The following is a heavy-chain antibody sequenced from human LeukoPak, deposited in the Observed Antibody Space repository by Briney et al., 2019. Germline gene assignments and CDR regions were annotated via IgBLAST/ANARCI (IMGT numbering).Heavy chain of an antibody. J-gene: IGHJ4*02. V-gene: IGHV3-23*01. CDR2: ISGRGDSR. CDR1: GLNFSPYS. Sequence: GGSLRLSCVVSGLNFSPYSISWVRQPPGKWLEWVSSISGRGDSRYYAESVKGRFTISRDNSKSTLNLQMGSLRVEDTAIYYCVSFEYWGQGTLVTVSS. CDR3: VSFEY.